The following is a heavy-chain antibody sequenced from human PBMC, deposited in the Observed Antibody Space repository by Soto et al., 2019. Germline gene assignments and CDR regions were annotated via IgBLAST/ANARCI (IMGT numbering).Heavy chain of an antibody. D-gene: IGHD3-10*01. Sequence: SETLSLTCAVYGGSFIGYYCIFIRHPPFKWLEWIVEINHSGSTNYNPSLKSRVTISVDTSKNQFSLKLSSVTAADTAVYYCARARITMVRGPNGRWFDPWGQGTLVTVSS. J-gene: IGHJ5*02. V-gene: IGHV4-34*01. CDR1: GGSFIGYY. CDR2: INHSGST. CDR3: ARARITMVRGPNGRWFDP.